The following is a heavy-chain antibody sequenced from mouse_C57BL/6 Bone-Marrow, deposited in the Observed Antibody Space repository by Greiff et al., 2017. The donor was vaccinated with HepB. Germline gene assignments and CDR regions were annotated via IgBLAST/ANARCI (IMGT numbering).Heavy chain of an antibody. V-gene: IGHV5-17*01. D-gene: IGHD1-1*01. CDR2: ISSGSSTI. CDR3: ARGFYYGSSSFAY. Sequence: EVKLMESGGGLVKPGGSLKLSCAASGFTFSDYGMHWVRQAPEKGLEWVAYISSGSSTIYYADTVKGRFTISRDNAKNTLFLKMTSLRSEDTAMYYCARGFYYGSSSFAYWGQGTLVTVSA. J-gene: IGHJ3*01. CDR1: GFTFSDYG.